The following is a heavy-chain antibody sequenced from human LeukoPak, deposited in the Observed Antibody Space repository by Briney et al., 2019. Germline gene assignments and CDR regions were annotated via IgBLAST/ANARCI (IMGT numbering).Heavy chain of an antibody. CDR2: IYYRGST. V-gene: IGHV4-59*01. J-gene: IGHJ4*02. CDR1: GGSISSYY. CDR3: ARWSGYLDY. D-gene: IGHD3-3*01. Sequence: PSETLSLTCTVSGGSISSYYWSWIRQPPGKGLEWIGYIYYRGSTNYNPSLKSRVTISVDTSKNQFSLKLSSATAADTAVYYCARWSGYLDYWGQGTLVTVSS.